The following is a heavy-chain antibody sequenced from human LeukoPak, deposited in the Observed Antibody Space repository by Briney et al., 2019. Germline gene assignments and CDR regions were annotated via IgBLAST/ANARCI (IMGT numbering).Heavy chain of an antibody. J-gene: IGHJ5*02. CDR2: MNPNSGNT. Sequence: ASVKVSCKASGYTFTSYDINWVRQATGQGLEWMGWMNPNSGNTGYAQKFQGRVTMTGNTSISTAYMELSSLRSEDTAVYYCASNIVVVPAAIVPWGQGTLVTVSS. CDR1: GYTFTSYD. V-gene: IGHV1-8*01. CDR3: ASNIVVVPAAIVP. D-gene: IGHD2-2*02.